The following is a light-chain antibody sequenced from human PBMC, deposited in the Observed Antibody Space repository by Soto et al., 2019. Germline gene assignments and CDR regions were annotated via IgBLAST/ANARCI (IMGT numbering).Light chain of an antibody. Sequence: DIQMTQSPDSLSASVGDRVTITCRASQTIRTFLNWYQQKSGKAPKVLIYSASTLQSGVPSRFSGSGSGTDFTLTISSLEPEDFALYHCLQRADWPLTFGPGTKVDI. CDR1: QTIRTF. V-gene: IGKV1-39*01. CDR2: SAS. CDR3: LQRADWPLT. J-gene: IGKJ3*01.